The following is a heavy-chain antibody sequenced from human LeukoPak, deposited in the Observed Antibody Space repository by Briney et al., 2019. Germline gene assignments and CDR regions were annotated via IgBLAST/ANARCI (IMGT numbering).Heavy chain of an antibody. D-gene: IGHD2-15*01. CDR2: IIPILGIA. Sequence: GASVKVSCKASGGTFSSYAISWVRQAPGQGLEWMGRIIPILGIANYAQKFQGRVTITADKSTSTAYMELSSLRSEDTAVYYCARGGVVAAPFDYWGQGTLVTVSS. CDR3: ARGGVVAAPFDY. CDR1: GGTFSSYA. J-gene: IGHJ4*02. V-gene: IGHV1-69*04.